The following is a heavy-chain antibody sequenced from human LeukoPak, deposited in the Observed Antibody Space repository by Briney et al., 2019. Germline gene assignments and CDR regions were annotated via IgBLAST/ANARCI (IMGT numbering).Heavy chain of an antibody. V-gene: IGHV3-9*01. Sequence: SLRLSCAASGFTFDDYAMHWVRQAPGKGLEWVSGISWESDTIGYADSVKGRFTISRDNAKNSLYLQMNSLRVEDTALYYCAKDTGVYYDSSGYLRGFDYWGQGSLVTVSS. J-gene: IGHJ4*02. CDR3: AKDTGVYYDSSGYLRGFDY. CDR2: ISWESDTI. CDR1: GFTFDDYA. D-gene: IGHD3-22*01.